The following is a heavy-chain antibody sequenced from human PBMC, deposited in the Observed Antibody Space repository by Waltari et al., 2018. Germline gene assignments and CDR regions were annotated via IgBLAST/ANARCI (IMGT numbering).Heavy chain of an antibody. CDR1: GGSFSGYY. V-gene: IGHV4-34*01. Sequence: QVQLQQWGAGLLKPSETLSLTCAVYGGSFSGYYWSWIRQPPGKGLEWIGELNHSGSTNYNPSLKSRVTISVDTSKNQFSLKLSSVTAADTAVYYCARARFRGAAAGTMERRWSMERGNWFDPWGQGTLVTVSS. D-gene: IGHD6-13*01. CDR3: ARARFRGAAAGTMERRWSMERGNWFDP. CDR2: LNHSGST. J-gene: IGHJ5*02.